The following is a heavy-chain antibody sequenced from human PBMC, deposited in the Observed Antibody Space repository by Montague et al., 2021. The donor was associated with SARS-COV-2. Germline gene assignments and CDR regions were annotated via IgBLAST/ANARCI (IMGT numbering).Heavy chain of an antibody. D-gene: IGHD6-13*01. CDR3: AHRRGIVAGAWGGFDP. V-gene: IGHV2-5*02. CDR1: GFSLTTSGVG. Sequence: PALVKPTQTLTLTCTFSGFSLTTSGVGVGWIRQSPGKALEWLALIYWDDDKRYSPSLKSRLTITKDTSKNQVVLTMTNMEPVDTATYYCAHRRGIVAGAWGGFDPWGQGILVTVSS. CDR2: IYWDDDK. J-gene: IGHJ5*02.